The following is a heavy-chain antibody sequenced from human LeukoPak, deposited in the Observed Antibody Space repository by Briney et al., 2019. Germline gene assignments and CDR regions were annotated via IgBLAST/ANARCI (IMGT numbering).Heavy chain of an antibody. J-gene: IGHJ4*02. V-gene: IGHV3-23*01. CDR1: GFTFSSYA. D-gene: IGHD6-13*01. CDR2: ISITGRTT. CDR3: ATSPSWGPAAAGMRFDY. Sequence: GGSLRLSCAASGFTFSSYAMSWVRQAPGKGQEWVSVISITGRTTYYADSVKCRFPISRDTSKITLYLQMNSLRAEDTAVYYCATSPSWGPAAAGMRFDYWGQGTLVTVSS.